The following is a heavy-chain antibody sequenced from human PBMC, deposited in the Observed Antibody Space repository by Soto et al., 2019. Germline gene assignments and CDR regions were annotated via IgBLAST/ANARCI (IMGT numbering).Heavy chain of an antibody. J-gene: IGHJ5*02. CDR3: AREVVRVAGTRWFDP. D-gene: IGHD6-19*01. CDR2: ISAYNGNT. Sequence: ASVTVSCKASGYTFTSYGIGWVRQAPGQGLEWMGWISAYNGNTNYAQKLQGRVTMTTDTSTSTAYMELRSLRSDDTAVYYCAREVVRVAGTRWFDPWGQGTLVTVSS. V-gene: IGHV1-18*01. CDR1: GYTFTSYG.